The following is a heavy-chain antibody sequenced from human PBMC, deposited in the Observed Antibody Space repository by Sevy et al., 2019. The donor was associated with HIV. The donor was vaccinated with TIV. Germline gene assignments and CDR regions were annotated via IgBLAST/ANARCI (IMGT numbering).Heavy chain of an antibody. CDR2: IYSGGST. J-gene: IGHJ4*02. Sequence: GGSLRLSCAASGFTVSGNYMSWVRQAPGKGLEWVSVIYSGGSTYYADYVKGRFTIARDSSKTTQYLQMKSLRFEDTDVYYCASTSCSGGSCYSLIDAWGQGTPVTVSS. CDR3: ASTSCSGGSCYSLIDA. CDR1: GFTVSGNY. D-gene: IGHD2-15*01. V-gene: IGHV3-66*02.